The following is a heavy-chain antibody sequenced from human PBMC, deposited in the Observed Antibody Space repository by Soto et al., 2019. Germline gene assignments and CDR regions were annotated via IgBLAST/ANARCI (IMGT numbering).Heavy chain of an antibody. CDR2: INAGNGNA. CDR1: GYTFTSYA. D-gene: IGHD1-20*01. Sequence: GASVKVSCKASGYTFTSYAMHWVRQAPGQRLEWMGWINAGNGNAKYSQKFQGRVTITRDTSASTAYMELSSLRSEDTAVYYCARDIMYNWNYSDYWGQGTLVTVSS. J-gene: IGHJ4*02. V-gene: IGHV1-3*01. CDR3: ARDIMYNWNYSDY.